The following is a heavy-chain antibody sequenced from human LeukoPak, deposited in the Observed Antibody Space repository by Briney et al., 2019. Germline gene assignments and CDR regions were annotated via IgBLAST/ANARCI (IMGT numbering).Heavy chain of an antibody. D-gene: IGHD3-22*01. CDR3: VKAVSDGSGYYYGW. J-gene: IGHJ4*02. Sequence: GRSLRLSCSASGLTFSDYDMHWVRQAPGKRLEYVSAIGSTGASTYYADSLKGRFTVSRDNSKNTLYLQMSSLRAEDTAVYYCVKAVSDGSGYYYGWWGQGTLVTVSS. V-gene: IGHV3-64D*06. CDR1: GLTFSDYD. CDR2: IGSTGAST.